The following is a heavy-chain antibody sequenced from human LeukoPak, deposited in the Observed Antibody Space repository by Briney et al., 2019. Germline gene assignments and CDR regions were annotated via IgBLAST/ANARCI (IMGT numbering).Heavy chain of an antibody. D-gene: IGHD6-6*01. J-gene: IGHJ3*02. Sequence: GGSLRLSCAASGFTFSSYSMHWVRQAPGKGLEWVSSISGSSYSIYYADSVKGRFTISRDNDKNSLYLQMNSLTAVDTAVYYCARSEGRPFDIWGQGTMVTVSS. CDR3: ARSEGRPFDI. CDR2: ISGSSYSI. V-gene: IGHV3-21*01. CDR1: GFTFSSYS.